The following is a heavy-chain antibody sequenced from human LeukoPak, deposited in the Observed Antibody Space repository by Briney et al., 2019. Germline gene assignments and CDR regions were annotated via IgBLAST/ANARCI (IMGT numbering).Heavy chain of an antibody. CDR1: GFSLRTPGGA. V-gene: IGHV2-5*01. CDR3: AHKGRGSGSFTM. Sequence: MGSGPTLVNTPPTLTLTCTFCGFSLRTPGGAVGWIRQPPGKALDWLAVHYCNNDKSYSPSLKSRLTITKASSKNQVVLIMTNMDPVDTATYYCAHKGRGSGSFTMWGQGTLVTVSS. J-gene: IGHJ4*02. D-gene: IGHD3-10*01. CDR2: HYCNNDK.